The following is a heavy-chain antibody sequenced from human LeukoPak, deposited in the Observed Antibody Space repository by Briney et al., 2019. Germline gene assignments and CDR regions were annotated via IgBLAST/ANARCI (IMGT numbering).Heavy chain of an antibody. CDR3: ARGRISSRPYWIDAFDI. D-gene: IGHD6-6*01. Sequence: GGSLRLSCAASGFTFSSYSMNWVRQAPGKGLEWVSSISSSSSYIYYADSVKGRFTISRDNAKNSLYLQMNSLRAEDTAVYYCARGRISSRPYWIDAFDIWGQGTMVTVSS. CDR2: ISSSSSYI. CDR1: GFTFSSYS. J-gene: IGHJ3*02. V-gene: IGHV3-21*01.